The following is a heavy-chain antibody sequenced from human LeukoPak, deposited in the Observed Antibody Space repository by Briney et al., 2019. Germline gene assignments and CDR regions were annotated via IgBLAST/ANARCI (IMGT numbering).Heavy chain of an antibody. D-gene: IGHD4-23*01. V-gene: IGHV1-69*13. CDR3: AREGQMVTPGEDAFDI. J-gene: IGHJ3*02. CDR1: GGTFSSYA. CDR2: IIPIFGTA. Sequence: SVKVSCKASGGTFSSYAISWVRQAPGQGLEWMGGIIPIFGTANYAQKFQGRVTITADESTSTAYMELGSLRSEDTAVYYCAREGQMVTPGEDAFDIWGQGTMVTVSS.